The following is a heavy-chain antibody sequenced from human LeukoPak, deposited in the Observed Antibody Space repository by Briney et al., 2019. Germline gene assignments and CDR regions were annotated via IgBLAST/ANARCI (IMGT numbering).Heavy chain of an antibody. V-gene: IGHV1-8*01. J-gene: IGHJ4*02. CDR1: GYTFTNYD. D-gene: IGHD3-16*01. CDR2: MNPNSGDT. Sequence: GASVKVSCKASGYTFTNYDINWVRQAAGQGLEWMGWMNPNSGDTGYVEKFQGRVTMTRDTSMNTAYMELSSLRSEDTAVYYCTSSGFGGGVHFDYWGQGTPVTVSS. CDR3: TSSGFGGGVHFDY.